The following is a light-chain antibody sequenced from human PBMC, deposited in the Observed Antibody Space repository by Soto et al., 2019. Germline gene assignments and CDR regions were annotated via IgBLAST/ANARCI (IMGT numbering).Light chain of an antibody. Sequence: DIQMTQSPSSVSASVGDRVTITCRASQGISSWVAWYQQKPGKAPKHLIYAASSLQSGVPSRFRESGSGTDLTLNISSLQPEDFAICYCQKANSVPLTFGGGTKVEIK. CDR3: QKANSVPLT. V-gene: IGKV1-12*01. J-gene: IGKJ4*01. CDR1: QGISSW. CDR2: AAS.